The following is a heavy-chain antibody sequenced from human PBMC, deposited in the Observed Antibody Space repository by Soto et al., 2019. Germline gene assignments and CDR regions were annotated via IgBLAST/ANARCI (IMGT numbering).Heavy chain of an antibody. Sequence: TLALTCTGSCGSIISFYWSWIRQPPGRVLEWIGYIFYSGSTNFNPSLKSRVTMSVDMSKNQFSLKLNSVTAADTAVYYCARGDYYDMSGYYYVGKYFDYWGQGTLVTVSS. V-gene: IGHV4-59*01. CDR1: CGSIISFY. J-gene: IGHJ4*02. D-gene: IGHD3-22*01. CDR2: IFYSGST. CDR3: ARGDYYDMSGYYYVGKYFDY.